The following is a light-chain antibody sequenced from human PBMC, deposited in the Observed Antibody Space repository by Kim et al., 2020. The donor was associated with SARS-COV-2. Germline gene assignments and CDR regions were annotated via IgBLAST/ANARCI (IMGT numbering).Light chain of an antibody. CDR3: ATWDDSLDVWM. J-gene: IGLJ3*02. V-gene: IGLV1-44*01. CDR2: SDD. Sequence: ELTQPPSASGTPGQRVTISCSGSSSNIGSNTVNWYQQFPGTAPKLLIDSDDRRPSGVPDRVSVSKSGTSASLAISGLQFEDEADYYCATWDDSLDVWMFGGGTKLTVL. CDR1: SSNIGSNT.